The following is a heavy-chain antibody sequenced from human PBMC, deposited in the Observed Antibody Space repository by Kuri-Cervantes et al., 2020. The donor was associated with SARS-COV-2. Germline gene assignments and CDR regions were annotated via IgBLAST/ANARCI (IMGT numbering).Heavy chain of an antibody. D-gene: IGHD1-20*01. J-gene: IGHJ6*03. CDR3: ARAPTSGYNWNPRYYYYMDV. CDR2: ISYDGSDK. Sequence: SLKISCAASGFTFSPYAMHWVRQAPGKGLEWVAVISYDGSDKYYADSVKGRFTISRDNSKNTLYLQMNSLGAEDTAVYYCARAPTSGYNWNPRYYYYMDVWGKGTTVTVSS. CDR1: GFTFSPYA. V-gene: IGHV3-30*04.